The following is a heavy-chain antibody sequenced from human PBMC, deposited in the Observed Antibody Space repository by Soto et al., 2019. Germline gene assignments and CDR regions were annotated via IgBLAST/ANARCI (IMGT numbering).Heavy chain of an antibody. CDR1: GFTFSHYG. CDR3: AKPSIVEATLNYFDH. D-gene: IGHD1-26*01. CDR2: ISFDGSNK. Sequence: QVQLVESGGGVVQPGRSPRLSCAASGFTFSHYGIHWVRQAPGKGLEWVAVISFDGSNKYYADSVKGRFTISRDNSKNTMYLQMNSLRAEDTAVYYCAKPSIVEATLNYFDHWGQGTLVTVSS. V-gene: IGHV3-30*18. J-gene: IGHJ4*02.